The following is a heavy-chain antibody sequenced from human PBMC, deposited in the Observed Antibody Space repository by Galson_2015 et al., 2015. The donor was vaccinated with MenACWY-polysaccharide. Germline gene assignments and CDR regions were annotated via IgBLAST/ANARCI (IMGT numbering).Heavy chain of an antibody. J-gene: IGHJ6*02. CDR1: GFSLGAWY. CDR3: ARGHYGLDV. Sequence: SLRLSCAASGFSLGAWYMSWIRQAPGKGLEWLSYISKSGDSIYYGDSVKGRFAISRDNAKNSLYLQLNSLEVKDTAIYYCARGHYGLDVWGQGTTVTVSS. CDR2: ISKSGDSI. V-gene: IGHV3-11*01.